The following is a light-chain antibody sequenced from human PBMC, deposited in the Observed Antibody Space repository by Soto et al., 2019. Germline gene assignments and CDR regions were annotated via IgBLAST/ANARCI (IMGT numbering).Light chain of an antibody. CDR2: LVS. V-gene: IGKV2-30*02. CDR1: QSLVHSDGNTY. J-gene: IGKJ2*02. CDR3: MQGTQWPPCT. Sequence: DVVMTQSPLSLPVTLGQPASISCRSSQSLVHSDGNTYLNWFQQRPGQSPRRLIYLVSNRDSGVPDRFSGSGSGTDFTLEISRVEAEDVGVYYCMQGTQWPPCTFGQGTKLEIK.